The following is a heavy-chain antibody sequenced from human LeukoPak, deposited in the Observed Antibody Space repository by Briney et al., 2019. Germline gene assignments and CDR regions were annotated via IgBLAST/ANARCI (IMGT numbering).Heavy chain of an antibody. CDR3: AKDHPYYYDSSGYYYGY. CDR1: GFTFSSYS. J-gene: IGHJ4*02. V-gene: IGHV3-21*04. CDR2: ISSSSSYI. Sequence: GGSLRLSCAASGFTFSSYSMNWVRQAPGKGLEWVSSISSSSSYIYYADSVKGRFTISRDNSKNTLYLQMNSLRAEDTAVYYCAKDHPYYYDSSGYYYGYWGQGTLVTVSS. D-gene: IGHD3-22*01.